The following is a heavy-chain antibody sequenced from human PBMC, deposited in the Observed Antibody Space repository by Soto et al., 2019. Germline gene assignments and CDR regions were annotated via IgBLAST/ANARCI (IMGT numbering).Heavy chain of an antibody. CDR3: VREFVRDFHNWFDL. D-gene: IGHD2-21*02. CDR1: GFTFSNFE. J-gene: IGHJ5*02. Sequence: GGSLRLSCAASGFTFSNFEMNWVRQAPGKGLEWVSYISSGGNTMYYADSVKGRFTISRDNAKNSLYLEMNSLRAEDTAVYYCVREFVRDFHNWFDLWGQGTLVTVSS. V-gene: IGHV3-48*03. CDR2: ISSGGNTM.